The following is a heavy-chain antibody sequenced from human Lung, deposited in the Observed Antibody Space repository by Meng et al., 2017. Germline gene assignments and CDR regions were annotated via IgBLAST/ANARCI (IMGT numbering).Heavy chain of an antibody. Sequence: QVPLKQGGAGLLEPSETLSRTCVVSGGAFSDYYWSWIRQPPGKGLEWIGEINHSGSTNYNPSLGSRATISVDTSQNNLSLKLSSVTAADSAVYYCARGPTTMAHDFDYWGQGTLVTVSS. D-gene: IGHD4-11*01. CDR2: INHSGST. CDR3: ARGPTTMAHDFDY. CDR1: GGAFSDYY. J-gene: IGHJ4*02. V-gene: IGHV4-34*01.